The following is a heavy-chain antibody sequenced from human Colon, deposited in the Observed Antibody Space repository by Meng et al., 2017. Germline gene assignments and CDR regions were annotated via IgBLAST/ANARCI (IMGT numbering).Heavy chain of an antibody. CDR2: INTNTGNP. V-gene: IGHV7-4-1*02. CDR3: ARVNVDTAMVAHPYYFDY. J-gene: IGHJ4*02. CDR1: GYTFTSYA. D-gene: IGHD5-18*01. Sequence: ASVKVSCKASGYTFTSYAMNWVRQAPGQGLEWMGWINTNTGNPTYAQGFTGRFVFSLDTSVSTAYLQISSLKAEDTAVYYCARVNVDTAMVAHPYYFDYWDQGTLVTVSS.